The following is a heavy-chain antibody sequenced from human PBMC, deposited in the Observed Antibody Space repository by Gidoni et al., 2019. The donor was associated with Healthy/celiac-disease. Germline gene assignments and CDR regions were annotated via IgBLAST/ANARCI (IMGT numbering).Heavy chain of an antibody. V-gene: IGHV3-48*01. CDR1: GFPFSSYR. D-gene: IGHD2-21*02. CDR3: ARGFCGGDCYYYYYYGMDV. J-gene: IGHJ6*02. Sequence: EVQLVESGGGLVQPGGSLRLSCAASGFPFSSYRMHWVRQALGKGLEWVSYISSSSSTIYYADSVKGRFTISRDNAKNSLYLQMNSLRAEDTAVYYCARGFCGGDCYYYYYYGMDVWGQGTTVTVSS. CDR2: ISSSSSTI.